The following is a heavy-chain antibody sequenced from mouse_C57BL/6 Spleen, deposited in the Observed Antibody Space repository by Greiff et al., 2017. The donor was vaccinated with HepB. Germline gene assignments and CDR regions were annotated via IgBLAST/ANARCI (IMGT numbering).Heavy chain of an antibody. Sequence: QVQLQQSGAELVRPGASVTLSCKASGYTFTDYEMHWVKQTPVHGLEWIGAIDPETGGTAYNQKFKGKAILTADKSSSTAYMELRSLTSEDSAVYYCTSFITTVVATHYYAMDYWGQGTSVTVSS. J-gene: IGHJ4*01. CDR2: IDPETGGT. CDR1: GYTFTDYE. V-gene: IGHV1-15*01. CDR3: TSFITTVVATHYYAMDY. D-gene: IGHD1-1*01.